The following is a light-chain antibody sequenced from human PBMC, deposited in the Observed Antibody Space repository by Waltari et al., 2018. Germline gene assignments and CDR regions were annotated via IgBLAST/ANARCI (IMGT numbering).Light chain of an antibody. J-gene: IGLJ2*01. CDR3: QAWDSSTALI. V-gene: IGLV2-14*01. CDR1: SSDIGNYNH. CDR2: EVY. Sequence: QSALTQPASVSESPGQSVTISCTGTSSDIGNYNHVSWYQQHPGKAPKLIIFEVYDRPSGLSDRFSASNFANTATLTSSGTQAMDEADYYCQAWDSSTALIFGGGTKLTVL.